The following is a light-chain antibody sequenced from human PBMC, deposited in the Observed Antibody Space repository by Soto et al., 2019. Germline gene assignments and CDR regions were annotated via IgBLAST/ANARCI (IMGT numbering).Light chain of an antibody. J-gene: IGKJ1*01. CDR2: SAS. Sequence: DIQVTQSPSAMSAAVGDRVTITCRTSQDISNRLGWFQQRPGKAPKRLISSASTLETGVPSRFSGTGSGTEFTRTIGSLPPEDLATYYCQQHAAYPRDFGQGTKVEMK. V-gene: IGKV1-17*03. CDR1: QDISNR. CDR3: QQHAAYPRD.